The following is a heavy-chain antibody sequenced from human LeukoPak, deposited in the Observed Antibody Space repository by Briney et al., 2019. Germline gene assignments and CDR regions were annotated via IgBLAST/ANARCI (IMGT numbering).Heavy chain of an antibody. V-gene: IGHV3-23*01. CDR3: AKEGMIVVVITTYFDY. CDR1: GFTFSSYA. J-gene: IGHJ4*02. Sequence: GGSLRLSCAASGFTFSSYAMSWVRQAPGKGLEWVSAISGSGGSTYYADSVKGRFTISRDNSKNTLYLQMNSLRAEDTAVYYCAKEGMIVVVITTYFDYWGQGTLVTVSS. D-gene: IGHD3-22*01. CDR2: ISGSGGST.